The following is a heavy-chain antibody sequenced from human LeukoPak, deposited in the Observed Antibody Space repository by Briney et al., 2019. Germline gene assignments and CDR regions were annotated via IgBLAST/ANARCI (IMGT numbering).Heavy chain of an antibody. V-gene: IGHV4-38-2*02. J-gene: IGHJ4*02. CDR2: VYHSGST. Sequence: PSETLSLTCTVSGYSISSGYYWGWIRQPPGKGLEWIGSVYHSGSTYYNPSLKSRVTISVDTSKNQFSLRLRSVTAADTAMYYCATFTVVTQYWGQGTLVTVSS. CDR1: GYSISSGYY. D-gene: IGHD4-23*01. CDR3: ATFTVVTQY.